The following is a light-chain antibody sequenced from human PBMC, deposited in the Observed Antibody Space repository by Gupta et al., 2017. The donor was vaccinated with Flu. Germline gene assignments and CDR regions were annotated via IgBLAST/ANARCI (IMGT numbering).Light chain of an antibody. J-gene: IGLJ3*02. CDR1: SSDVGAYYY. CDR2: DVN. V-gene: IGLV2-11*01. Sequence: QSALTQPRSVSGSPAQSVAISCTGTSSDVGAYYYVSWYQQHPRQATKLINYDVNKRPSGVPELSTGSKGGKTASTTISGLQADEEAYYYCNSYGAAKLFGGGTRLTVL. CDR3: NSYGAAKL.